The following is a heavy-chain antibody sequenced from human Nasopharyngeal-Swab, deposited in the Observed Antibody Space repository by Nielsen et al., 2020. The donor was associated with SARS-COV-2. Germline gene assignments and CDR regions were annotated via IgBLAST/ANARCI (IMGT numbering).Heavy chain of an antibody. CDR2: INHSGST. V-gene: IGHV4-34*01. CDR3: ARGPSYYYGSGSYSSGYYYGMDV. Sequence: SETLSLTCAVYGGSFSGYYWSWIRQPPGKGLEWIGEINHSGSTNHNPSLKSRVTISVDTSKNQFSLKLSSVTAADTAVYYCARGPSYYYGSGSYSSGYYYGMDVWGQGTTVTVSS. CDR1: GGSFSGYY. D-gene: IGHD3-10*01. J-gene: IGHJ6*02.